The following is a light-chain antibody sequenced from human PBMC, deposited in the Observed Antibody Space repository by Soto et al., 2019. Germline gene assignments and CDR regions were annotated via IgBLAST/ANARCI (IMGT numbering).Light chain of an antibody. J-gene: IGKJ1*01. Sequence: EIVMTQSPATLSVSPGERATLSCRASQSVSSNLAWYQQKPGQAPRLLIYGASTRATGIPARFSGSGSGTEFNLTISSLQSEDFEVYYCQQYNNWPPWTFGQGTKV. CDR2: GAS. CDR1: QSVSSN. CDR3: QQYNNWPPWT. V-gene: IGKV3-15*01.